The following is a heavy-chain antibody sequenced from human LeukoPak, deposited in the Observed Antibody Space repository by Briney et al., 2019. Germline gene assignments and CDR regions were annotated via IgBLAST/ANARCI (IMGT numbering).Heavy chain of an antibody. Sequence: PSQTLSLTCTVSGGSISSGSYYWSWIRQPAGKGLEWIGRIYTSGSTNYNPSLKSRVTISVDTSKNQFSLKLSSVTAADTAVYYCASVSSGYSPYSFDYWGQGTLVTVSS. D-gene: IGHD3-22*01. J-gene: IGHJ4*02. V-gene: IGHV4-61*02. CDR2: IYTSGST. CDR1: GGSISSGSYY. CDR3: ASVSSGYSPYSFDY.